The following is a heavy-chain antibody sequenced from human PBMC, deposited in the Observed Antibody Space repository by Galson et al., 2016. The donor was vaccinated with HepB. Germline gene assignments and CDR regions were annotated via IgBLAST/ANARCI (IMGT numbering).Heavy chain of an antibody. CDR3: ARALIGASRFDY. CDR2: IWYDASNK. V-gene: IGHV3-33*01. D-gene: IGHD1-26*01. J-gene: IGHJ4*02. CDR1: GFTFSSYA. Sequence: SLRLSCAASGFTFSSYAMHWVRQAPGKGLEWVAVIWYDASNKYYADSVKGRFTISRDNSKNTLYLQMNSLRAEDTAVYYCARALIGASRFDYWGQGTLVTVSS.